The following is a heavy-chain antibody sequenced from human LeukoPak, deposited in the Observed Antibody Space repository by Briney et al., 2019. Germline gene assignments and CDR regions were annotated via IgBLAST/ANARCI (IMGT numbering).Heavy chain of an antibody. V-gene: IGHV3-48*03. CDR1: GFTFSSYE. CDR3: ARDLAGVTDAFYI. J-gene: IGHJ3*02. D-gene: IGHD4-11*01. CDR2: ISSSGSTI. Sequence: GGSLRLSCAASGFTFSSYEMNWVRQAPGKGLEWVSYISSSGSTIYYADSVKGRFTISRDNAKNSLYLQMNSLRAEDTAVYYCARDLAGVTDAFYIWGQGTMVTVSS.